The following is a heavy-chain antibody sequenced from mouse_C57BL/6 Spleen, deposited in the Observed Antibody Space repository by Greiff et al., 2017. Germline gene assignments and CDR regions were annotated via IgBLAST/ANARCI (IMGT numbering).Heavy chain of an antibody. CDR1: GYAFSSSW. Sequence: VKLMESGPELVKPGASVKISCKASGYAFSSSWMNWVKQRPGKGLEWIGRIYPGDGDTNYNGKFKGKATLTADKSSSTAYMQLSSLTSEDSAVYFCARPRGGGAMDYWGQGTSVTVSS. CDR2: IYPGDGDT. CDR3: ARPRGGGAMDY. V-gene: IGHV1-82*01. J-gene: IGHJ4*01.